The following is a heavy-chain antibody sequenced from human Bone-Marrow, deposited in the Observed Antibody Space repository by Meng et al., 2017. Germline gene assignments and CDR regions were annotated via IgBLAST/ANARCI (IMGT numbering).Heavy chain of an antibody. V-gene: IGHV3-23*04. CDR1: GFTFSSYA. Sequence: EVHLVESGGGLVQPGASLRLSCAAFGFTFSSYAMGWVRQAPGKGLGWLSAITGSGGSTYYADSVKGRFTISRDNSKNTLYLQMNSLRAEDTAIYYCGKQYSGSYEYWGQGTLVTVSS. CDR2: ITGSGGST. D-gene: IGHD1-26*01. CDR3: GKQYSGSYEY. J-gene: IGHJ4*02.